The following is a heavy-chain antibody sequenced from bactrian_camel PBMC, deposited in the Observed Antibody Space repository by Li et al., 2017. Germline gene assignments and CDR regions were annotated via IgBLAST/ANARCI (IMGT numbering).Heavy chain of an antibody. CDR3: AAMVTTGCSVSPETFRW. J-gene: IGHJ4*01. V-gene: IGHV3S60*01. CDR1: GYTADINC. Sequence: HVQLVESGGGSVQAGGSLRLSCAASGYTADINCMGWFRQVPGKETEGVARIDGSGQYTFYTDATKGRFTISRADNTLYLQMNDLKPEDSAMYYCAAMVTTGCSVSPETFRWWGQGTQVTVS. CDR2: IDGSGQYT. D-gene: IGHD3*01.